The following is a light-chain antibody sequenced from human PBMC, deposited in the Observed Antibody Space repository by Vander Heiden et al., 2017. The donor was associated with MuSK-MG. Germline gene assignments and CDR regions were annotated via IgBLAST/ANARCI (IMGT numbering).Light chain of an antibody. Sequence: EIVLTESPGTLSLSPGERATLSCRASQSVSSSYLAWYQQKPGQAPRLLIYGSYSRDTVINDRFSGSGSETDFTLTSRRRDNEDFDVYYNQHYRIFPFGQGTKVDIK. J-gene: IGKJ2*01. V-gene: IGKV3-20*01. CDR1: QSVSSSY. CDR2: GSY. CDR3: QHYRIFP.